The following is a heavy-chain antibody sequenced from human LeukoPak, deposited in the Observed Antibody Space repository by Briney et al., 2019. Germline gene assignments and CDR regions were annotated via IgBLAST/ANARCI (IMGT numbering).Heavy chain of an antibody. D-gene: IGHD6-19*01. CDR1: GFTFSSYG. J-gene: IGHJ6*02. Sequence: GGSLGLSCAASGFTFSSYGMHWVRQAPGKGLEWVALIWYDGSNKYYADSVKGRFTISRDNSKNTLFLQMNSLRAEDTAVYYCARDLRESSGWGYYYYGMDVWGQGTTVTVSS. CDR3: ARDLRESSGWGYYYYGMDV. V-gene: IGHV3-30*02. CDR2: IWYDGSNK.